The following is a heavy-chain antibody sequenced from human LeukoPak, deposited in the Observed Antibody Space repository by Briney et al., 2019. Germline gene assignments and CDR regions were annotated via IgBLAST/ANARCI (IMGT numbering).Heavy chain of an antibody. V-gene: IGHV7-4-1*02. Sequence: ASVKVSCKTSGYTFTNNAINWVRQAPGQGLEWMGWINTNTGNPSYAQGFFTGRYVFSLDTSASTAYLQINGLKADDTAVYYCGRDPKLGIRGYTYGYIDHWGQGTLLTVSS. J-gene: IGHJ4*02. D-gene: IGHD5-18*01. CDR2: INTNTGNP. CDR1: GYTFTNNA. CDR3: GRDPKLGIRGYTYGYIDH.